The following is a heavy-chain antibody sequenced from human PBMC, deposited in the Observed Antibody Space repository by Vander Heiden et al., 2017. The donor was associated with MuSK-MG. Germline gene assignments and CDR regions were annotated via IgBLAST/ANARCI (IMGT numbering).Heavy chain of an antibody. J-gene: IGHJ5*02. V-gene: IGHV4-59*01. CDR2: IYCSGST. CDR3: ARGVPNYYGSGSYYNS. D-gene: IGHD3-10*01. Sequence: QVQLQESGPGLVKPSETLSLTRTVSGGPISSYYWSWIRQPPGKGLEWIGYIYCSGSTKYHPSLKRRVTISVDTSKNQFSLKLSSVTAADPAVYYWARGVPNYYGSGSYYNSWGQGTLVTVSS. CDR1: GGPISSYY.